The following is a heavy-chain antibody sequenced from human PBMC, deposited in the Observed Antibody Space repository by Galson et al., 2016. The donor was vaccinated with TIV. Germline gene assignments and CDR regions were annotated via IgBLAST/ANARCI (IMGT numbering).Heavy chain of an antibody. Sequence: SLRLSCAASGFTFSEYWMHWVRQAPGKGLVWVSRVNVDGRTSTYVDSVEGRFTISRDNARHTLYLEMHNLRADDTAVYYCERGEERPRVGGQPFEYWSQGILVTVSS. D-gene: IGHD1-26*01. J-gene: IGHJ4*02. CDR1: GFTFSEYW. CDR2: VNVDGRTS. CDR3: ERGEERPRVGGQPFEY. V-gene: IGHV3-74*03.